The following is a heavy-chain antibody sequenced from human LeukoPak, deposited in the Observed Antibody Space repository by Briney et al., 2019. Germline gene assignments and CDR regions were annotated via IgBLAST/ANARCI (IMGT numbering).Heavy chain of an antibody. CDR2: INPAGGST. Sequence: ASVRVSCKASGYTFTSYYMHWVRQAPGQGLEWMGIINPAGGSTTYAHQFQGRVTMTSDTSASTVYMDVSSLRSEDTAVYYCARALLWFGDLHDYCGQGSLVTVSS. J-gene: IGHJ4*02. V-gene: IGHV1-46*01. CDR3: ARALLWFGDLHDY. D-gene: IGHD3-10*01. CDR1: GYTFTSYY.